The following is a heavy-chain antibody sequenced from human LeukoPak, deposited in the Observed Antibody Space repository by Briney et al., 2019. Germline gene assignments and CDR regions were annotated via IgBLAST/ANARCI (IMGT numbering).Heavy chain of an antibody. CDR1: GVSISTYY. CDR3: VRELAVAGTVTHRFDP. Sequence: PSETLSLACTVSGVSISTYYWTWIRQPAGKGLEWIGRVHSSGGTNYNPSLKSRLSMSVDTSEKQVSLKLSSVTAAVTAIYYCVRELAVAGTVTHRFDPWGQGTLVTVSS. V-gene: IGHV4-4*07. J-gene: IGHJ5*02. D-gene: IGHD6-19*01. CDR2: VHSSGGT.